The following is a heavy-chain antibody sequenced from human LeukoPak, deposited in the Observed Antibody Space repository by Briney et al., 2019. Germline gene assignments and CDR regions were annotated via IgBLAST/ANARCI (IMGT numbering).Heavy chain of an antibody. D-gene: IGHD2-15*01. CDR2: IYYSGST. Sequence: SETLSLTCTVSGGSISSYYWSWIRQPPGKGLEWIGYIYYSGSTNYNPSLKSRVTISVDTSKNQFPLKLSSVTAADTAVYYCAGGVLRDNYGMDVWGQGTTVTVSS. CDR3: AGGVLRDNYGMDV. V-gene: IGHV4-59*08. CDR1: GGSISSYY. J-gene: IGHJ6*02.